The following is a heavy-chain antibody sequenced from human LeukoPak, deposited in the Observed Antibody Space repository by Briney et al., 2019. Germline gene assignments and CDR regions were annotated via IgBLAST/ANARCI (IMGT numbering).Heavy chain of an antibody. Sequence: GGSLRLSCAASGFSFSSYGMHWVRQAPGKGLEWVAVISYDGSNKYYADSVKGRFTISRDNSKDTLYLQMNSLRAEDTAVYYCAKDPSYNWNYLTYWGQGTLVTVSS. J-gene: IGHJ4*02. CDR3: AKDPSYNWNYLTY. CDR1: GFSFSSYG. V-gene: IGHV3-30*18. D-gene: IGHD1-20*01. CDR2: ISYDGSNK.